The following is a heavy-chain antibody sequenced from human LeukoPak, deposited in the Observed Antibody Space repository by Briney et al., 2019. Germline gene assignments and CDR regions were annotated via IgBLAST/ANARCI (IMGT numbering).Heavy chain of an antibody. CDR3: SRRRLVARRSDAFDI. Sequence: SETLSLTCSDSGGSISIPSYYWGWIRQSPGKGLEWIGSIYYSGTTYYNPSLKSRVTISVDTSKNQCSLKLSSVTAADTAIYYCSRRRLVARRSDAFDIWGQGTKVIVSS. CDR1: GGSISIPSYY. D-gene: IGHD2-15*01. CDR2: IYYSGTT. V-gene: IGHV4-39*01. J-gene: IGHJ3*02.